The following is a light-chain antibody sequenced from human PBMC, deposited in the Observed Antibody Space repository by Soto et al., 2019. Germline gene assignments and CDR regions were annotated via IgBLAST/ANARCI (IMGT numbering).Light chain of an antibody. V-gene: IGKV3-15*01. Sequence: DIAMTQSPSIPSVSPGERATLSCRASQSVSNDLAWYQQKPGQAPRLLIYGASSRATGIPARFSGSGSGTEFTLTISSLQSEDFAVYFCQQYSNWPQTFGQGTKVEI. CDR2: GAS. CDR3: QQYSNWPQT. J-gene: IGKJ1*01. CDR1: QSVSND.